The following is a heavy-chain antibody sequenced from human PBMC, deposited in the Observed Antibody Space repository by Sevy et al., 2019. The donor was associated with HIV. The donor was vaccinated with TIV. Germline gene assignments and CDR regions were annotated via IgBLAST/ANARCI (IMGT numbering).Heavy chain of an antibody. J-gene: IGHJ3*02. CDR2: ISSSSSTI. CDR1: GFTFSSYS. D-gene: IGHD3-3*01. V-gene: IGHV3-48*02. CDR3: AREGSRRGGSYYDFWSGYLGDAFDI. Sequence: GGSLRLPCAASGFTFSSYSMNWVRQAPGKGLEWVSYISSSSSTIYYADSVKGRFTISRDNAKNSLYLQMNSLRDEDTAVYYCAREGSRRGGSYYDFWSGYLGDAFDIWGQGTMVTVSS.